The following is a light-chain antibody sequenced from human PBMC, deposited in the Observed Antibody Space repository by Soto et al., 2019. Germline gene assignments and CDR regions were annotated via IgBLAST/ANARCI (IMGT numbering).Light chain of an antibody. CDR2: LNSDGSH. V-gene: IGLV4-69*01. Sequence: QPVLTQSPCASASPGASVKLTCTLSSGHSNYAIAWHQQQSEKGPRYLMKLNSDGSHSKGDGIPDRFSGSSSGAERYLTISSLQSEDEADYYCQTWGSGIVVFGGGTKLTAL. J-gene: IGLJ2*01. CDR1: SGHSNYA. CDR3: QTWGSGIVV.